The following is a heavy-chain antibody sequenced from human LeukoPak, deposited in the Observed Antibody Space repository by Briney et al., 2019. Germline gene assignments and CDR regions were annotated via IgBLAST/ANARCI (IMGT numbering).Heavy chain of an antibody. CDR2: IYTSGST. V-gene: IGHV4-61*02. CDR1: GGSISSGSYY. D-gene: IGHD2-2*01. Sequence: PSQTLSLTCTVSGGSISSGSYYWSWIRQPAGKGLEWIGRIYTSGSTNYNPSLKSRVTISVDTSKNQFSLKLSSVTAADTAVYYCARGLVVVVPAAHRGYYYYMDVWGKGTTVTDSS. CDR3: ARGLVVVVPAAHRGYYYYMDV. J-gene: IGHJ6*03.